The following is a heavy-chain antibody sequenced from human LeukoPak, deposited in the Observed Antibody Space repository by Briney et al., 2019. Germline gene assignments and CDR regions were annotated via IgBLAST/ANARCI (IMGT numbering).Heavy chain of an antibody. D-gene: IGHD6-6*01. CDR1: GGTFSSYA. CDR3: ARDLGRYSSSAPAEYYYYMDV. CDR2: IILIFGTA. V-gene: IGHV1-69*05. J-gene: IGHJ6*03. Sequence: SVKVSCKASGGTFSSYAISWVRQAPGQGLEWMGGIILIFGTANYAQKFQGRVTITTDESTSTAYMELSSLRSEDTAVYYCARDLGRYSSSAPAEYYYYMDVWGKGTTVTVSS.